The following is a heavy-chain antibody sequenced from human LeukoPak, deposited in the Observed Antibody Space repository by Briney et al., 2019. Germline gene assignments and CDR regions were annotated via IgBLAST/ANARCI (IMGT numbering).Heavy chain of an antibody. Sequence: SETLSLTCTVSGDSISSSTYYWGWIRQPPGKGPEWIGSIHNAGSTYYNPSLKSRVSISVDTSKAHFSLKLRSATAADTAVYYCARHGGISGVGPTEDYWGQGTLVTVSS. CDR2: IHNAGST. D-gene: IGHD1-26*01. CDR3: ARHGGISGVGPTEDY. CDR1: GDSISSSTYY. J-gene: IGHJ4*02. V-gene: IGHV4-39*01.